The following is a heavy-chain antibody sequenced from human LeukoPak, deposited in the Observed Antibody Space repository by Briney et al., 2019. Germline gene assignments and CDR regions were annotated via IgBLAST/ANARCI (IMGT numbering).Heavy chain of an antibody. J-gene: IGHJ5*02. V-gene: IGHV1-18*01. CDR2: ISAYNGNT. D-gene: IGHD2-2*01. CDR3: ARDRVGWDILVVPDRFDP. CDR1: GYTFTSYG. Sequence: ASVTDSCKASGYTFTSYGISGVRPAPGQGLAWMGWISAYNGNTNYVRKLQGRVTMTTDTSTSTAYMELRSLRCDDTAVYYCARDRVGWDILVVPDRFDPWGQGTLVTVSS.